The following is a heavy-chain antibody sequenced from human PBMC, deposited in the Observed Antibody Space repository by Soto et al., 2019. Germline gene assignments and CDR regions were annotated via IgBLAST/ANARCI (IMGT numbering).Heavy chain of an antibody. Sequence: PSETLSLTCTVSGDSITSNSYFWAWIRQPPGKGLEWIGSIYYSGSTNYNPSLKSRVTISVDTSKNQFSLKLSSVTAADTAVYYCARDPGSGSYYGWFDPWGQGTLVTVSS. CDR2: IYYSGST. D-gene: IGHD3-10*01. CDR3: ARDPGSGSYYGWFDP. V-gene: IGHV4-39*07. CDR1: GDSITSNSYF. J-gene: IGHJ5*02.